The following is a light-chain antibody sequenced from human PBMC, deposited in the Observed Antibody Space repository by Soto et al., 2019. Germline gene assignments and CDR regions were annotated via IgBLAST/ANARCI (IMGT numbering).Light chain of an antibody. Sequence: QSVLTQPPSASGSPGQSVAISCTGTSSDVGATDYVSWYQQHSGKAPKLLLYEVNKRPSGVPDRFSGSKSGNTASLTVSALQAGDEADYYCISHAGASNVLGTGTKVTVL. CDR3: ISHAGASNV. V-gene: IGLV2-8*01. J-gene: IGLJ1*01. CDR1: SSDVGATDY. CDR2: EVN.